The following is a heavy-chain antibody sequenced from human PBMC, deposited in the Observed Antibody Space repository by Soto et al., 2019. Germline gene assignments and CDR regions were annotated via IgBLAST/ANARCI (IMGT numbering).Heavy chain of an antibody. CDR3: AGASMSYFNYYALDG. V-gene: IGHV1-69*12. D-gene: IGHD3-10*02. Sequence: QVQLVQSGAEVKKPGSSVKVSCKASGGTFTTYSITWVRQAPGQGLEWIGGIIPILGTANYAQKFQGRVTITADAATSTAYMEVSSMSSEDTAVYYCAGASMSYFNYYALDGWGRGTAVTVSS. J-gene: IGHJ6*02. CDR1: GGTFTTYS. CDR2: IIPILGTA.